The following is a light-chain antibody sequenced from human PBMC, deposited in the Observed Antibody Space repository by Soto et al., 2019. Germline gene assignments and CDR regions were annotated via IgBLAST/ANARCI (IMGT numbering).Light chain of an antibody. V-gene: IGKV1-39*01. Sequence: DIHMTQSPSSLSSSLGDRVTITFLARQSISNYLNWYQQKPGKAPKVLIYAASNLQSGVPSRFSGSGSGTDFTLTISSLQPEDFATYYCQQSYSTPITFGQGTRLEI. CDR2: AAS. CDR3: QQSYSTPIT. J-gene: IGKJ5*01. CDR1: QSISNY.